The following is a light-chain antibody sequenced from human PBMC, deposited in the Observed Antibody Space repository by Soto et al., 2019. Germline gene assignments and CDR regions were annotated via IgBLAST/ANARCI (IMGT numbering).Light chain of an antibody. CDR2: AAS. J-gene: IGKJ1*01. Sequence: DIQMTQSPSSLSASAGDRVTITCRASQGISSHLNWYQQKPGKAPKLLIYAASSVQSGVPSRFSGSGSGTDFTLTISSLQPEDFATYYCQQGYSTPQTFGQGTKVEIK. CDR1: QGISSH. V-gene: IGKV1-39*01. CDR3: QQGYSTPQT.